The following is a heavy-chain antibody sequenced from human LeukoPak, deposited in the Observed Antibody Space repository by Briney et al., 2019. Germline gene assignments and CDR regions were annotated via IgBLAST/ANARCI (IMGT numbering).Heavy chain of an antibody. Sequence: ASVKVSCKASGGTFSSYAISWVRQAPGQGLEWMGRIIPILCIANYAQKFQGRVTITADKSTSTAYMELSSLRSEDTAVYYCARGSGSYIFDPWGQGTLVTVSS. D-gene: IGHD3-10*01. CDR1: GGTFSSYA. CDR3: ARGSGSYIFDP. J-gene: IGHJ5*02. V-gene: IGHV1-69*04. CDR2: IIPILCIA.